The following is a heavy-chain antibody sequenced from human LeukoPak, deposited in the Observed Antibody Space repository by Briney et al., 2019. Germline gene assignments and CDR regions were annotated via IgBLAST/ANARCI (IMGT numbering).Heavy chain of an antibody. J-gene: IGHJ6*02. Sequence: SETPSLTCAVYGGSFSGYYWSWIRQPPGKGLEWIGEINHSGSTNYNPSLKSRVTISVDTSKNQFSLKLSSVTAADTAVYYCARGRGSGSYYYYGMDVWGQGTTVTVSS. CDR3: ARGRGSGSYYYYGMDV. V-gene: IGHV4-34*01. CDR1: GGSFSGYY. D-gene: IGHD3-10*01. CDR2: INHSGST.